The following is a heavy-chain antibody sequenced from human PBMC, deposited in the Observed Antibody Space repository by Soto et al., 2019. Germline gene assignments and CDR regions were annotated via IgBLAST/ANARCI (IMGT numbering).Heavy chain of an antibody. V-gene: IGHV4-31*03. CDR1: GGSISSGGYY. J-gene: IGHJ6*02. Sequence: QVQLQESGPGLVKPSQTLSLTCTVSGGSISSGGYYWSWIRQHPGKGLEWIGYIYYSGSTYYNPSLESGVTTPVDTSKNQFSLKLSSVTAADTAVYYCARDREDYYDSSGYYYRSYKYYYYGMDGWGQGTTVTVSS. CDR2: IYYSGST. D-gene: IGHD3-22*01. CDR3: ARDREDYYDSSGYYYRSYKYYYYGMDG.